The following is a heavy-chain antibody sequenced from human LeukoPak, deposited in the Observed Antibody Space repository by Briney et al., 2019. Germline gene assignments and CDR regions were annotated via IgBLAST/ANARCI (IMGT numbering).Heavy chain of an antibody. CDR2: IKQDGNEK. J-gene: IGHJ4*02. Sequence: GGSLRLSCAASEFSISTYWMTWVRQAPGKGLEWVANIKQDGNEKYYADSVKGRFTISRGNAKNSLFLQMNSLRAEDTAVYYCSRSGVPFVTDFWGQGTLVTVSS. CDR1: EFSISTYW. CDR3: SRSGVPFVTDF. D-gene: IGHD3-3*01. V-gene: IGHV3-7*03.